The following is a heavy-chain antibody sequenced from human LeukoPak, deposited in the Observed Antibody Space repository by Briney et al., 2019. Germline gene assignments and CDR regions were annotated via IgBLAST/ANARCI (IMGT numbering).Heavy chain of an antibody. Sequence: SETLSLTCTVSGGSISSSSYYWGWIRQPPGKGLEWIGSIYYSGSTYYNPSHKSRVTISVDTSKNQFSLKLSSVTAADTAVYYCARSYSSGLVALMLFDHWGQGTLVTVSS. CDR3: ARSYSSGLVALMLFDH. CDR2: IYYSGST. J-gene: IGHJ4*02. CDR1: GGSISSSSYY. D-gene: IGHD6-19*01. V-gene: IGHV4-39*01.